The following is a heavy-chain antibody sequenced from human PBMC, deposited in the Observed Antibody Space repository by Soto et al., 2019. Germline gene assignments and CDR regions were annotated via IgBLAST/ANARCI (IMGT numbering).Heavy chain of an antibody. CDR2: IYYSGST. CDR1: GGSISSGGYY. Sequence: SETLSLTCTVSGGSISSGGYYWSWIRQHPGKGLEWIGYIYYSGSTYYNPSLKSRVTISVDTSKNQFSLKLSSVTAADTAVYYCARDNGGGRLRAYYFDYWGQGTLVTVSS. V-gene: IGHV4-31*03. CDR3: ARDNGGGRLRAYYFDY. D-gene: IGHD4-17*01. J-gene: IGHJ4*02.